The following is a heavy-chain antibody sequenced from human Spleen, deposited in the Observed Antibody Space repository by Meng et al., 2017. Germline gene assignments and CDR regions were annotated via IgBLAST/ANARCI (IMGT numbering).Heavy chain of an antibody. J-gene: IGHJ5*02. V-gene: IGHV3-23*01. D-gene: IGHD3-22*01. CDR2: ISGSGGST. CDR1: GFTFNPYT. CDR3: AKDPRWYYYDSSGCP. Sequence: GGSLRLSCAVSGFTFNPYTLHWVRQAPGKGLEWVSAISGSGGSTYYADSVKGRFTISRDNSKNTLYLQMNSLRAEDTAVYYCAKDPRWYYYDSSGCPWGQGILVTVSS.